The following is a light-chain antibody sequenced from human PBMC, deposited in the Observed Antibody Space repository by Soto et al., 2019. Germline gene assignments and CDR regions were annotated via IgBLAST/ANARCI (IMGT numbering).Light chain of an antibody. J-gene: IGLJ3*02. Sequence: QSALTLPASVSGSPGQSITISCSGTTSDVGIYNLVSWYQQHPGKAPKLVIYEVDKRPSGVSNRFSGSRSGNTASLTISGLQSEDEADYYCSSYARSRWVFGGGTQLTVL. CDR3: SSYARSRWV. CDR2: EVD. CDR1: TSDVGIYNL. V-gene: IGLV2-23*02.